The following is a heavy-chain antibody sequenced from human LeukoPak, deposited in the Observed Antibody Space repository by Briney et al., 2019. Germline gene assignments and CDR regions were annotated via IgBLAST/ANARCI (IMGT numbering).Heavy chain of an antibody. V-gene: IGHV4-4*07. CDR3: ARDSITMVRGVICDAFDI. D-gene: IGHD3-10*01. CDR2: IYTSGST. CDR1: GGSISSYY. Sequence: SETLSLTCTVSGGSISSYYWSWIRQPAGRGLEWIGRIYTSGSTNYNPSLKSRVTMSVDTSKNQFSLKLSSVTAADTAVYYCARDSITMVRGVICDAFDIWGQGTMVTVSS. J-gene: IGHJ3*02.